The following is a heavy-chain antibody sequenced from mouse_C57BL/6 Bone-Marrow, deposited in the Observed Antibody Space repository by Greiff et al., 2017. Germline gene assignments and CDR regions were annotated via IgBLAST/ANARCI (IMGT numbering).Heavy chain of an antibody. CDR2: IRSKSNNYAT. D-gene: IGHD2-3*01. Sequence: EVKLMESGGGLVQPKGSLKLPCAASGSSFNTYAMNWVRQAPGKGLEWVARIRSKSNNYATYYADSVKYRFTISRDDSESMLYLQMNNLKTEYTAMYYCVRHDGYSYAMDYWGQGTSVTVSS. CDR3: VRHDGYSYAMDY. J-gene: IGHJ4*01. CDR1: GSSFNTYA. V-gene: IGHV10-1*01.